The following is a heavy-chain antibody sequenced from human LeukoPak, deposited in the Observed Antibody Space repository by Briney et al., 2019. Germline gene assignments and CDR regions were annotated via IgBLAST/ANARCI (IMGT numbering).Heavy chain of an antibody. Sequence: GGSLRLSCVASVYALSTYWMDCVRQAPGKWPVWISHFCGEDSSTSYADSVKGRFTIFRDNAKNSLYLQMNSLRAEDTAVYYCGRNCGFYDLDVWGQGTLVTVSS. D-gene: IGHD2-21*01. CDR2: FCGEDSST. J-gene: IGHJ4*02. CDR3: GRNCGFYDLDV. CDR1: VYALSTYW. V-gene: IGHV3-74*01.